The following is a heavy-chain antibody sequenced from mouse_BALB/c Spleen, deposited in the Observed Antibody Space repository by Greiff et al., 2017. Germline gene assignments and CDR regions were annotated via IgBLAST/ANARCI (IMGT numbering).Heavy chain of an antibody. D-gene: IGHD1-1*01. CDR2: IWSGGST. V-gene: IGHV2-2*02. J-gene: IGHJ1*01. Sequence: QVQLKQSGPGLVQPSQSLSITCTASGFSLTSYGVHWVRQSPGKGLEWLGVIWSGGSTDYNAAFISRLSISKDNSKSQVFFKMNSLQANDTAIYYCARNTNYYGSSYGGYFDVWGAGTTVTVSS. CDR1: GFSLTSYG. CDR3: ARNTNYYGSSYGGYFDV.